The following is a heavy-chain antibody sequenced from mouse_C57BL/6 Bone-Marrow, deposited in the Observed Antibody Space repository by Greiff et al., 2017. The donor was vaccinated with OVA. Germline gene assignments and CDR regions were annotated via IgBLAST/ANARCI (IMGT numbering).Heavy chain of an antibody. V-gene: IGHV1-55*01. CDR3: ARHYYGSSYFDY. J-gene: IGHJ2*01. D-gene: IGHD1-1*01. Sequence: VQLQQPGAELVKPGASVKMSCKASGYTFTSYWITWVKQRPGQGLEWIGDIYPGSGSTNYNEKFKSKATLTVDKSSSTAYMQLSSLTSEDSAVYYCARHYYGSSYFDYWGQGTTLTVSS. CDR1: GYTFTSYW. CDR2: IYPGSGST.